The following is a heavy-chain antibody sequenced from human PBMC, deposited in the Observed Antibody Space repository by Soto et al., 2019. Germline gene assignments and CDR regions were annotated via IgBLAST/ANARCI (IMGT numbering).Heavy chain of an antibody. J-gene: IGHJ4*02. V-gene: IGHV4-61*01. CDR3: TRAPVSGSYCFDF. D-gene: IGHD1-26*01. Sequence: QVQLQESGSGLVKTSETLSLTCTVSGGSVSSGNYYWSWIRQPPGKGLEWIGYIFHTGTTNYNPSLKSRVTISLDTSMNQFSLKLSSVTPADTAVYYCTRAPVSGSYCFDFWGQGTPVTVSS. CDR1: GGSVSSGNYY. CDR2: IFHTGTT.